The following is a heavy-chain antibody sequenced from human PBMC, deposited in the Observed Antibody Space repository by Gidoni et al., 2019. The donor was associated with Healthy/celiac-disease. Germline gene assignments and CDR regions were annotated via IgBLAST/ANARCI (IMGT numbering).Heavy chain of an antibody. J-gene: IGHJ3*02. V-gene: IGHV5-10-1*03. CDR2: IDPSDSYT. CDR3: ARSGPAALEYDDAFDI. CDR1: GYSFTSYW. D-gene: IGHD2-2*01. Sequence: EVQLVQSGAEVKKPGESLRISCKGSGYSFTSYWISWVRQMPGKGLEWMGRIDPSDSYTNYSPSFQGHVTISADKSISTAYLQWSSLKASDTAMYYCARSGPAALEYDDAFDIWGQGTMVTVSS.